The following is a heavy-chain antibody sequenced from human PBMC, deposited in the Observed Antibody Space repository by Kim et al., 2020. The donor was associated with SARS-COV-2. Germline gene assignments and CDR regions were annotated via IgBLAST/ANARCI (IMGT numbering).Heavy chain of an antibody. D-gene: IGHD6-13*01. CDR2: IGTAGDT. J-gene: IGHJ6*02. Sequence: GGSLRLSCAASGFTFSSYDMHWVRQATGKGLEWVSAIGTAGDTYYPGSVKGRFTISRENAKNSLYLQMNSLRAGDTAVYYCARGGRAAAGTWTPSLGYGMDVWGQGTTVTVSS. CDR3: ARGGRAAAGTWTPSLGYGMDV. V-gene: IGHV3-13*01. CDR1: GFTFSSYD.